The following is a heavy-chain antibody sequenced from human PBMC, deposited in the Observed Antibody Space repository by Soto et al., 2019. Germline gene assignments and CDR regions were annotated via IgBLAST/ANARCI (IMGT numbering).Heavy chain of an antibody. CDR3: ARDISDTAMDENFDY. Sequence: EVQLVESGGGLVKPGGSLRLSCAASGFTFSSYSMNWVRQAPGKGLEWVSSISSSSSYIYYADSVKGRFTISRDNAKNSLYLQMNSLRAEDTAVYYCARDISDTAMDENFDYWGPGTLVTVSS. CDR1: GFTFSSYS. CDR2: ISSSSSYI. J-gene: IGHJ4*02. D-gene: IGHD5-18*01. V-gene: IGHV3-21*01.